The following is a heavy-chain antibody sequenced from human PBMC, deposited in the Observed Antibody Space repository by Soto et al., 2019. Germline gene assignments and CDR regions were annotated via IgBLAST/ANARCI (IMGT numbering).Heavy chain of an antibody. Sequence: QVQLQQWGAGLLKPSETLSLTCAVYGGSFSGYYWSWISQPPGKGLEWIGEINHSGSTNYNPSLKTQLTKSVDTSKNQFSLKLSSLTAAERSVYYCARASQNLHLSYFDDGGQGTLVTVSS. V-gene: IGHV4-34*01. CDR2: INHSGST. D-gene: IGHD3-3*02. J-gene: IGHJ4*02. CDR3: ARASQNLHLSYFDD. CDR1: GGSFSGYY.